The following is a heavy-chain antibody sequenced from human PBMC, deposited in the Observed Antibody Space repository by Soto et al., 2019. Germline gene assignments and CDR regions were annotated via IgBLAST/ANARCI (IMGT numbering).Heavy chain of an antibody. CDR1: GYTFSNYG. D-gene: IGHD1-26*01. J-gene: IGHJ3*02. CDR2: ISAYNGDT. V-gene: IGHV1-18*01. CDR3: ARDRETTTTRRAFDI. Sequence: QVQLVQSGAEVKKPGASVKVSCKASGYTFSNYGIGWLRQAPGQGLEWLAWISAYNGDTKSAQKLQGRVTVTTDVSTSTAYMELRSLRSDDTAVYYCARDRETTTTRRAFDIWGHGTMVTVSS.